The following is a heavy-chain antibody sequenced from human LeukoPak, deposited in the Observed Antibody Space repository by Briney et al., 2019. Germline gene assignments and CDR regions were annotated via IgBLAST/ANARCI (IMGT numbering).Heavy chain of an antibody. CDR2: ISPYNGNT. CDR3: ATDHRQTSSCSYYYYIDV. V-gene: IGHV1-18*01. Sequence: ASVKVSCKASGYTFTNYDISWVRQAPGQGLEWMGWISPYNGNTNYAQKFQGRVTMTTHTSTSTAYMELRSLRSDDTAVYYCATDHRQTSSCSYYYYIDVWGTGTTVTVSS. CDR1: GYTFTNYD. J-gene: IGHJ6*03. D-gene: IGHD6-6*01.